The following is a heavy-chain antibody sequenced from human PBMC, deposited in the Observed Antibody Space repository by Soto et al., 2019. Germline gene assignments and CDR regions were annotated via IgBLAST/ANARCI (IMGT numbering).Heavy chain of an antibody. CDR1: GGTFSSYT. Sequence: QVQLVQSGAEVKKPGSSVKVSCKASGGTFSSYTISWVRQAPGQGLEWMGRIIPILGIANYARKFQGRVTNTADKSTSTADMELSSLRSEDTAVYYCARDLGETTVTTYGMDVWGQGTTVTVSS. J-gene: IGHJ6*02. D-gene: IGHD4-17*01. CDR3: ARDLGETTVTTYGMDV. V-gene: IGHV1-69*08. CDR2: IIPILGIA.